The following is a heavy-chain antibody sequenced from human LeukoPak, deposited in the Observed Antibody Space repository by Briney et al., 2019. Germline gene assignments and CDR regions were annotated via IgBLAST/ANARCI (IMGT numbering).Heavy chain of an antibody. Sequence: SETLSPTCAVYGESLSNYYWSWIRQPPGKGLEWIGEINHYGSTNYNPSLKSRITISVDTSKNQFSLKLSSVTAADTAVYYCARLPDYYSRHGAPGWGQGTLVTVSS. CDR2: INHYGST. CDR1: GESLSNYY. D-gene: IGHD3-10*01. V-gene: IGHV4-34*01. J-gene: IGHJ4*02. CDR3: ARLPDYYSRHGAPG.